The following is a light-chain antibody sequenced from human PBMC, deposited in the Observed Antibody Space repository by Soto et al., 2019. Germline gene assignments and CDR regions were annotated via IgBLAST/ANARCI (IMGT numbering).Light chain of an antibody. CDR2: AVS. CDR3: QQLNTYPLT. Sequence: DIQLTQSPSFLSASVGDRVTITCRASQGISSYLAWYQQKPGKAPKLLIYAVSTVQIGVPSRFSGSGSGTEFTLTISSLQPEDFATYYCQQLNTYPLTFGGGTKVEIK. CDR1: QGISSY. V-gene: IGKV1-9*01. J-gene: IGKJ4*01.